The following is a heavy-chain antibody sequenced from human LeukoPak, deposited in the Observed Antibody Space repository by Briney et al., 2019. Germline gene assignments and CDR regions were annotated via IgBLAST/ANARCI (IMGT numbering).Heavy chain of an antibody. D-gene: IGHD6-19*01. V-gene: IGHV3-74*01. Sequence: GGSLRLSCAASGFTFSSYWMHWVRQAPGKGLVWVSLINYDGCSKNYADSVKGRFTISRDNSKNTLYLQMNSLRAEDTAVYYCVCGAGPFDYWGQGTLVPVSS. CDR2: INYDGCSK. J-gene: IGHJ4*02. CDR1: GFTFSSYW. CDR3: VCGAGPFDY.